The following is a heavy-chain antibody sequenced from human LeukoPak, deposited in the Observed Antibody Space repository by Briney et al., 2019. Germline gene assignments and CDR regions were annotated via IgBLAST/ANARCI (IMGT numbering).Heavy chain of an antibody. CDR3: ARVGYFYASGSEY. D-gene: IGHD3-10*01. J-gene: IGHJ4*02. CDR2: ISSSSSTI. CDR1: GFTFSNYE. V-gene: IGHV3-48*03. Sequence: GGSLRLSCAASGFTFSNYEMNWVRQAPGKGLEWVSYISSSSSTIYYADSVKGRFTISRDNAKNSLYLQMNSLRAEDTAVYYCARVGYFYASGSEYWGQGTLVTVSS.